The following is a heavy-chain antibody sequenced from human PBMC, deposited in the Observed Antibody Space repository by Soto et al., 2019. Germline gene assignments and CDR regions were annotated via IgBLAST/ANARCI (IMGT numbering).Heavy chain of an antibody. CDR1: GGSISSYY. Sequence: PSETLSLTCTVSGGSISSYYWSWIRQPPGKGLEWIGYIFYSGTTYYNPSLKSRVTISVDTPKNQFSLKLSSVTAADTAVYYCARHPTVTEYYFDYWGQGTLVTVS. CDR3: ARHPTVTEYYFDY. V-gene: IGHV4-59*08. D-gene: IGHD4-17*01. J-gene: IGHJ4*02. CDR2: IFYSGTT.